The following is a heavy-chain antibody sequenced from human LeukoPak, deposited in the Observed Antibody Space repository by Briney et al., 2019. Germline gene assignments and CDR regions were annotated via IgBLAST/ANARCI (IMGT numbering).Heavy chain of an antibody. V-gene: IGHV1-18*01. CDR3: ARDLSRITMIVVSAFDI. CDR1: GYTFTSYG. Sequence: GASVKVSCKASGYTFTSYGISWVRQAPGQGLEWMGWISAYNGNTNYAQKLQGRVTMTTDISTSTAYMELRSLRSDDTAVYYCARDLSRITMIVVSAFDIWGQGTMVTVSS. J-gene: IGHJ3*02. D-gene: IGHD3-22*01. CDR2: ISAYNGNT.